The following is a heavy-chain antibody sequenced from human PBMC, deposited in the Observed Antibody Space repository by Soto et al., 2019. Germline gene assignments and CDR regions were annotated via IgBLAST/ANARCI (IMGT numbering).Heavy chain of an antibody. CDR2: ISYDGSNK. Sequence: QVQLVESGGGVVQPGRSLRLSCAASGFTFSSYAMHWARQAPGKGLEWVAVISYDGSNKYYADSVKGRFTISRDNSKNTLYLQMNSLRAEDTAVYYCARPPVDSYALFDYWGQGTLVTVSS. D-gene: IGHD5-18*01. CDR3: ARPPVDSYALFDY. J-gene: IGHJ4*02. CDR1: GFTFSSYA. V-gene: IGHV3-30-3*01.